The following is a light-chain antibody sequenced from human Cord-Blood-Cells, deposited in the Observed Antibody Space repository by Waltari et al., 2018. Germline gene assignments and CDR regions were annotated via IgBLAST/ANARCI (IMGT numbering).Light chain of an antibody. CDR1: SSAVGGYNS. J-gene: IGLJ2*01. CDR3: CSYAGSYTLV. Sequence: QSALTPPRSVSGSPGQSVPIPCTGTSSAVGGYNSVSWYQQHPGKAPKLMIYDVSKRPSGVPDRFSGSKSGNTASLTISGLQAEDEADYYCCSYAGSYTLVFGGGTKLTVL. V-gene: IGLV2-11*01. CDR2: DVS.